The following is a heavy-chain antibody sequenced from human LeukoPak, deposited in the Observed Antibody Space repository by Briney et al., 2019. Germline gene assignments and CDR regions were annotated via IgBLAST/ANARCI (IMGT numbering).Heavy chain of an antibody. CDR3: ARDQKYYDFWSGYYPDY. CDR1: GFTFSSYA. Sequence: GGPLRLSCAASGFTFSSYAMHWVRQAPGKGLEWVAVISYDGSNKYYADSVKGRFTISRNNSKNTLYLQMNSLRAEDTAVYYCARDQKYYDFWSGYYPDYWGQGTLVTVSS. D-gene: IGHD3-3*01. J-gene: IGHJ4*02. V-gene: IGHV3-30-3*01. CDR2: ISYDGSNK.